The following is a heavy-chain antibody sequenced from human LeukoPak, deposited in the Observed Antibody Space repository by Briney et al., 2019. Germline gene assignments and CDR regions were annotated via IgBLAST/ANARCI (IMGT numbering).Heavy chain of an antibody. CDR2: IYSSGSS. CDR3: ARNYYYYYMDV. V-gene: IGHV4-4*07. J-gene: IGHJ6*03. CDR1: GGSIGTYY. Sequence: SETLSLTCTVSGGSIGTYYWSWIRQSDGKGLEWIGRIYSSGSSNYNPSLKSRVTMSVDTSKNQFSLTLSSVTAADTAVYYCARNYYYYYMDVWGKGTTVIVSS.